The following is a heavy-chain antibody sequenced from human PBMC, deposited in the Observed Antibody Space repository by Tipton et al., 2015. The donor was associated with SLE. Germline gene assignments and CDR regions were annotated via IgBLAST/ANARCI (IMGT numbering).Heavy chain of an antibody. CDR1: GGSISFDY. D-gene: IGHD4-17*01. J-gene: IGHJ2*01. Sequence: LRLSCTVSGGSISFDYWSWIRQSAGRGLEWIGRIYSSGDRDYNPSLRSRVTMSIDASQNRVSLRLKPVSAADTAVYYCARGSDGEYVRYFDVWGPGTLVTVSS. CDR2: IYSSGDR. CDR3: ARGSDGEYVRYFDV. V-gene: IGHV4-4*07.